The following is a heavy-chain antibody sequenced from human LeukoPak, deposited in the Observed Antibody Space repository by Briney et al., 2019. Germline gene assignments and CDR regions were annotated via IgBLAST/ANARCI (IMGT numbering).Heavy chain of an antibody. CDR3: ARDGDLFDY. J-gene: IGHJ4*02. Sequence: GGSLRLSCAASGFTFSHYSMNWVRQAPGKGLEWVSYISSSSSTIYYADSVKGRFTISRDNAKNSLYLQMNSLRAEDTAVYYCARDGDLFDYWGQGTLVTVSS. V-gene: IGHV3-48*04. CDR2: ISSSSSTI. D-gene: IGHD7-27*01. CDR1: GFTFSHYS.